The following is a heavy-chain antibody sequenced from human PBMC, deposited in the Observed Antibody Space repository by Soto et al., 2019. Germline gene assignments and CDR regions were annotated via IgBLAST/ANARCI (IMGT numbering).Heavy chain of an antibody. V-gene: IGHV1-46*01. CDR3: ARVGSQMIVVATDYFDY. Sequence: QVQLVQSGAEVKKPGASVKVTCKASGCTFSSYYMHWVRQAPGQGLEWMGVINPSGDSTNYAQKFQGRVTMTRDTSTSTVYLEVTSMRSEDTAVYYCARVGSQMIVVATDYFDYWGKGTLVTVSS. J-gene: IGHJ4*02. CDR2: INPSGDST. CDR1: GCTFSSYY. D-gene: IGHD1-26*01.